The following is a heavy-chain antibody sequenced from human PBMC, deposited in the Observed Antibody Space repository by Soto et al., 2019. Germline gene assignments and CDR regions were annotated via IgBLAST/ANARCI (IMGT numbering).Heavy chain of an antibody. CDR2: ISAYNGNT. Sequence: EDSVQVSCKTSGSPFTSYGISWVRQAPGQGLEWMGWISAYNGNTNYAQKLQGRVTMTTDTSTSTAYMELRSLRSDDTALYYCARGCKYSSSSHFDYWGQATLLPVSS. D-gene: IGHD6-6*01. CDR1: GSPFTSYG. V-gene: IGHV1-18*01. CDR3: ARGCKYSSSSHFDY. J-gene: IGHJ4*02.